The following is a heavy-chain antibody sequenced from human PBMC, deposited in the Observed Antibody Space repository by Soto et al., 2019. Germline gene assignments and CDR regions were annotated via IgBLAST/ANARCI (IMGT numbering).Heavy chain of an antibody. CDR1: GGSFSGYY. CDR2: INHSGIT. J-gene: IGHJ6*02. V-gene: IGHV4-34*01. D-gene: IGHD2-2*03. Sequence: QVQLQQWGAGLLKPSETLSLTCVVNGGSFSGYYWSWVRLPPGKGLEWIGEINHSGITDSNPSLKNRVTISVDGSRNQCSLNLTSVTAADTAVYFCARARSSVPSRRGIGYYGMDVWGQGTTVTVSS. CDR3: ARARSSVPSRRGIGYYGMDV.